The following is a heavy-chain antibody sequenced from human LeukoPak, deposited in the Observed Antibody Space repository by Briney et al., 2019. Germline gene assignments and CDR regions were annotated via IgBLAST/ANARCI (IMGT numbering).Heavy chain of an antibody. CDR3: ARGGVGLDP. Sequence: ASVKVSCKASGGTFSSYAISWVRQAPGQGLEWMGGIIPIFGTANYAQKFQGRVTMTRDTSTSTVYMELSSLRSDDTAVYYCARGGVGLDPWGQGTLVTVSS. J-gene: IGHJ5*02. CDR1: GGTFSSYA. CDR2: IIPIFGTA. D-gene: IGHD2-15*01. V-gene: IGHV1-69*05.